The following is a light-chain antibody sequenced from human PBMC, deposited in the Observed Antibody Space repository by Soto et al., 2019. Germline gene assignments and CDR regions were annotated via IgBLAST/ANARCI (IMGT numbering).Light chain of an antibody. CDR2: KAS. CDR1: QSIDTA. CDR3: QQYYSYLT. J-gene: IGKJ2*01. V-gene: IGKV1-5*03. Sequence: DIPMTQSPSTLSASVGDRVTITCRASQSIDTALAWYQQKPGKAPNLLIYKASNLESGVPSRFSGSGSGTEFTLTISSLQPDDLAYYYCQQYYSYLTFGQGTKLEIK.